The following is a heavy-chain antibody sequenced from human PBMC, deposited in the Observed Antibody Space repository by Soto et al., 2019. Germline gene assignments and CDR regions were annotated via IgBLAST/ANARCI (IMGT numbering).Heavy chain of an antibody. J-gene: IGHJ4*02. CDR1: GFSVSNAW. V-gene: IGHV3-15*07. Sequence: EVQLVESGGGLVKPGGSLRLSCAASGFSVSNAWVNWVRQAPGKGLEWVGRIKSETDGGATDYGTPVEGRFTISRDDSNSTLYLQMNSLKTEDTAVYYCTTAKSYWGQGTLVTVSA. CDR2: IKSETDGGAT. CDR3: TTAKSY.